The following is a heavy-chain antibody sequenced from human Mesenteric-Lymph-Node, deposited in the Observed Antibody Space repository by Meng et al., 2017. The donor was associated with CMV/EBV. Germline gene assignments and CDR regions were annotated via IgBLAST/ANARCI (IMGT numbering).Heavy chain of an antibody. D-gene: IGHD3-22*01. V-gene: IGHV3-21*01. CDR1: GFTFSHYN. CDR2: ISSSSSYI. Sequence: GESLKISCAASGFTFSHYNMNWVRQAPGKGLEWVSSISSSSSYIYYADSVKGRFTISRDNAKNSLYLQVNSLRAEDTAVYYCAGAPDYYDSSGWYFDYWGQGTLVTVSS. J-gene: IGHJ4*02. CDR3: AGAPDYYDSSGWYFDY.